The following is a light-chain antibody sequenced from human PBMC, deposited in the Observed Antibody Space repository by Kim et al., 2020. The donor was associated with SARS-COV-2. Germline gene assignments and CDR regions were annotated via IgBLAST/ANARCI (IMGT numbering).Light chain of an antibody. CDR3: QVWDASTYV. CDR1: NISNTN. J-gene: IGLJ1*01. Sequence: EGRGQTAKIHCRGDNISNTNVHWYQLKQGQAPVLVIYGDISRPSGIPEQFSGSNAGNTATLTISRAQAGEEADYYCQVWDASTYVFGARTKVTVL. V-gene: IGLV3-9*01. CDR2: GDI.